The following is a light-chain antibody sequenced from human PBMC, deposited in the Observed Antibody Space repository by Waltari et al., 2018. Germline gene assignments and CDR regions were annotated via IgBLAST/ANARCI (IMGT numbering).Light chain of an antibody. CDR1: SSDVGGYNY. J-gene: IGLJ3*02. CDR2: EVS. V-gene: IGLV2-14*01. Sequence: QSALTQPASVSGSPGQSITISCTGTSSDVGGYNYVSWYQQHPGKAPKLMIYEVSNRPSGVSNRFSGSKSGNTASLTISGLQAEDEADYYCSSYGGFGGGTKLTVL. CDR3: SSYGG.